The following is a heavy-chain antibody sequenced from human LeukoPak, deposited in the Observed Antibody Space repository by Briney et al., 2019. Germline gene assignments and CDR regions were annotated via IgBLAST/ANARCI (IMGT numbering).Heavy chain of an antibody. Sequence: GGSLRLSCAASGFTFSSYAMSWVRQAPGKGLEWVSAISGRGGSTYYADSVKGRFTISRDNSKNTLYLQMNSLRAEDTAVYYCARGDYDYVWGSYRSPYYFDYWGQGTLVTVSS. CDR2: ISGRGGST. D-gene: IGHD3-16*02. CDR3: ARGDYDYVWGSYRSPYYFDY. J-gene: IGHJ4*02. V-gene: IGHV3-23*01. CDR1: GFTFSSYA.